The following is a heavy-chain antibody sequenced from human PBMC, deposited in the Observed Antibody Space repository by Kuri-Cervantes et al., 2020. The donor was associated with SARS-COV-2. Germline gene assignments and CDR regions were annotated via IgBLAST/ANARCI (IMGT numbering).Heavy chain of an antibody. CDR1: GGSISSGDYY. D-gene: IGHD2-2*01. J-gene: IGHJ6*02. V-gene: IGHV4-30-4*01. CDR2: IYYSGST. Sequence: SETLSLTCTVSGGSISSGDYYWSWIRQPPGKGLEWIGYIYYSGSTYYNPSRKSRVTIAVDTSKNQFSLKLISVTAADTAVYYCAREKVVVVPAARYYYYGMDVWGQGTTVTVSS. CDR3: AREKVVVVPAARYYYYGMDV.